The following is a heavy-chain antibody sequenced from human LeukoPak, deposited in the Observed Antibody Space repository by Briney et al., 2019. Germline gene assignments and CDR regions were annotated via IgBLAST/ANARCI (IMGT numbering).Heavy chain of an antibody. V-gene: IGHV3-23*01. CDR1: GFTLSSYA. J-gene: IGHJ1*01. CDR3: AKDPMWYSSSSEYFQH. CDR2: ISGSGGST. D-gene: IGHD6-13*01. Sequence: GGSLRLSCAASGFTLSSYAMSWVRQAPGKGLEWVSAISGSGGSTYYADSVKGRFTISRDNSKNTLYLQMNSLRVEDTAVYYCAKDPMWYSSSSEYFQHWGQGTLVTVSS.